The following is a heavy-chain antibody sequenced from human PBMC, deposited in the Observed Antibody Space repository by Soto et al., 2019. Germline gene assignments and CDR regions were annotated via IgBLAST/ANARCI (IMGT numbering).Heavy chain of an antibody. V-gene: IGHV4-31*03. CDR3: ARWTGDDFWSGYRNNKYYYYYGMDV. D-gene: IGHD3-3*01. Sequence: SETLSLTCTVSGGSISSGGYYWSWIRQHPGKGLEWIGYIYYSGSTYYNPSLKSRVTISVDTSKNQFSLKLSSVTAADTAVYYCARWTGDDFWSGYRNNKYYYYYGMDVWGQGTTVTVSS. CDR1: GGSISSGGYY. J-gene: IGHJ6*02. CDR2: IYYSGST.